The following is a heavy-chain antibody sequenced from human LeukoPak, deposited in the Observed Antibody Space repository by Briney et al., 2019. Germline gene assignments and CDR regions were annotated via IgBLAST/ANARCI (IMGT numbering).Heavy chain of an antibody. V-gene: IGHV3-30*02. J-gene: IGHJ4*02. Sequence: GGSLRLSCAASGFTFSSYWMHWVRQAPGKGLEWVAFIRYDEASKYYADSMKGRFTISRDNSKNTMYLQMSSLRAEDTAVYYCPFGVKQTGGLYFDYWGQGTLVTVSS. CDR1: GFTFSSYW. CDR2: IRYDEASK. CDR3: PFGVKQTGGLYFDY. D-gene: IGHD3-3*01.